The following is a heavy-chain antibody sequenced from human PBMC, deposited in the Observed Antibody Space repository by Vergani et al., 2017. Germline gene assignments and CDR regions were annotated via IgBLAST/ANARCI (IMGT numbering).Heavy chain of an antibody. Sequence: EVQLVESGGGLVQPGGSLRLSCAASGFMFSNYWMNWVRQAPGKGLEWVANIKQDGSEKYYVDSVRGRFTISRDNAKNSLYLQMNSLIAEDAAVYHCTRPPATGDYDSLYIWGEGRMVIVSS. D-gene: IGHD4-17*01. J-gene: IGHJ3*02. CDR1: GFMFSNYW. CDR2: IKQDGSEK. CDR3: TRPPATGDYDSLYI. V-gene: IGHV3-7*01.